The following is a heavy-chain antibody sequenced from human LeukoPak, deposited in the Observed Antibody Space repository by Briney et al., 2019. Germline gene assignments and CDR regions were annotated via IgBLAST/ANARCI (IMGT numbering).Heavy chain of an antibody. Sequence: GGSLRLSCAASGFTFNDHYMHWVRQAPGKGLVWVSRINSDGSSTTYADSVKGRFTISRDNAKNTLYLQMNSLKVEDTAVYYCTRVFVGDEYSSSGYWGQGTLVTVSS. CDR3: TRVFVGDEYSSSGY. V-gene: IGHV3-74*01. CDR2: INSDGSST. D-gene: IGHD6-13*01. CDR1: GFTFNDHY. J-gene: IGHJ4*02.